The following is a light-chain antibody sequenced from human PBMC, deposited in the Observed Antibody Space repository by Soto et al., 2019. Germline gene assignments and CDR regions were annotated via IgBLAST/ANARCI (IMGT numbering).Light chain of an antibody. Sequence: QSAMAQPASVSGSPGLSITMSCTGTSSDVGAYNYVSWYHQHHPGKAPELIIYDVTDRPSGVSTRFSGSKSGNTASLTISGLQAEDEGDYYCSSYTTIKTVIFGGGTKVTVL. CDR2: DVT. V-gene: IGLV2-14*01. CDR1: SSDVGAYNY. CDR3: SSYTTIKTVI. J-gene: IGLJ2*01.